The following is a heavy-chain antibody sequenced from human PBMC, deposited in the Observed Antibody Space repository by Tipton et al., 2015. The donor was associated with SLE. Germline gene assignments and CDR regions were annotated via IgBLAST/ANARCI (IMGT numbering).Heavy chain of an antibody. CDR2: ITRESEGATT. CDR1: RFIFDTYG. Sequence: SLRLSCAASRFIFDTYGMTWVRQAPGEGLEWVGRITRESEGATTIYAAPVKGRFTIARDDSKSTVYLQMNSLKTEDTAVYFCITDRGGYPGYWGQGTLVTVSS. V-gene: IGHV3-15*01. J-gene: IGHJ4*02. D-gene: IGHD3-10*01. CDR3: ITDRGGYPGY.